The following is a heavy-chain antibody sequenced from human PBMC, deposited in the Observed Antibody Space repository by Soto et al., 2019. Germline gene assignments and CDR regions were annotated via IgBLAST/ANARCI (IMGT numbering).Heavy chain of an antibody. CDR1: GFTFRSYE. J-gene: IGHJ4*02. Sequence: GSLRLSCTASGFTFRSYEMIWVRQAPGKGLEWVSYISSLGTIIYYADSVKGRFTISRDNAKNSLYLQMNTLRAEDTAVYFCARVLENSPAGNDYWGQGTLVTVSS. CDR3: ARVLENSPAGNDY. V-gene: IGHV3-48*03. CDR2: ISSLGTII. D-gene: IGHD2-2*01.